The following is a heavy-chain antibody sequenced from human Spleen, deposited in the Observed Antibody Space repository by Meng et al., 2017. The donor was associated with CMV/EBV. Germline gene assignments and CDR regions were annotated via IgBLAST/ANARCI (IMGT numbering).Heavy chain of an antibody. Sequence: ETLSLTCVASGFSFSTYSMNWVRQAPGKGLEWVSSISSSGSYKYYSDSVKGRFTISRDNAKNSLYLQMNSLRADDTAVYYCARVPVADYWGQGTLVTVSS. CDR3: ARVPVADY. CDR2: ISSSGSYK. CDR1: GFSFSTYS. J-gene: IGHJ4*02. V-gene: IGHV3-21*01.